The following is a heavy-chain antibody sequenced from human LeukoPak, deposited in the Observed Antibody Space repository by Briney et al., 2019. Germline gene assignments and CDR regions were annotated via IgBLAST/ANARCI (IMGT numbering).Heavy chain of an antibody. Sequence: GRSLRLSCAASGFTFDDYATHWVRQAPGKGLEWVSGISWNSGSIGYADPVKGRFTISRDNAKNSLYLQMNSLRAEDTALYYCAKDRGARWHALDYWGQGTLVTVSS. CDR2: ISWNSGSI. V-gene: IGHV3-9*01. J-gene: IGHJ4*02. D-gene: IGHD4-23*01. CDR3: AKDRGARWHALDY. CDR1: GFTFDDYA.